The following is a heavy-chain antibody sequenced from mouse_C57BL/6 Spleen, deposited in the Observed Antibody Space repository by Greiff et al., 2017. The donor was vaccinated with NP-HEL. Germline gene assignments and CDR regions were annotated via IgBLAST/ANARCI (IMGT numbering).Heavy chain of an antibody. CDR1: GFTFSSYA. J-gene: IGHJ4*01. CDR2: ISDGGSYT. V-gene: IGHV5-4*01. CDR3: ARSYDYAMDY. Sequence: EVQGVESGGGLVKPGGSLKLSCAASGFTFSSYAMSWVRQTPEKRLEWVATISDGGSYTYYPDNVKGRSTISRDNAKNNLYLQMSHLKSEDTAMYYCARSYDYAMDYWGQGTSVTVSS. D-gene: IGHD2-3*01.